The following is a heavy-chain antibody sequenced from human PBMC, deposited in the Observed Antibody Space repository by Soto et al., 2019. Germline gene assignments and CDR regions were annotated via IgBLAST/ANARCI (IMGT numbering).Heavy chain of an antibody. CDR1: GFTFSSYG. Sequence: GGSLRLSCAASGFTFSSYGMHWVRQAPGKGLEWVAVISYDGSNKYYADSVKGRFTISRDNSKNTLYLQMNSLRAEDTAVYYCAKPLAWLTGAAYYFDYWGQGTLVTVSS. J-gene: IGHJ4*02. D-gene: IGHD1-20*01. CDR3: AKPLAWLTGAAYYFDY. CDR2: ISYDGSNK. V-gene: IGHV3-30*18.